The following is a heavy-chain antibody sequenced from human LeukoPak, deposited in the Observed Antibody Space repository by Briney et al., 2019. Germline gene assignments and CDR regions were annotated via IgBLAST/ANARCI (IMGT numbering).Heavy chain of an antibody. CDR2: ISYDGSNK. Sequence: PGGSLRLSCAAPGFTFSSYAMHWVRQAPGKGLEWVAVISYDGSNKYYADSVKGRFTISRDNSKNTLYLQMNSLRTEDTAVYYCARVGSGWTVFDYWGQGTLVIVSS. V-gene: IGHV3-30*04. D-gene: IGHD6-19*01. J-gene: IGHJ4*02. CDR1: GFTFSSYA. CDR3: ARVGSGWTVFDY.